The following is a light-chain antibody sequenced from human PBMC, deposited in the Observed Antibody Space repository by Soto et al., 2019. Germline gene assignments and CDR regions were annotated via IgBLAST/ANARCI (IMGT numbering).Light chain of an antibody. Sequence: QSVLTQPASVSGSPRQSITISCTGTSSDVGDGDFVSWYQQRPGNAPKLMIYKVSNRPSGVSNRFSGSKSGNTVSLTISGLQAEDEADYYCCSYTRSYTWVFGGGTKLTVL. J-gene: IGLJ3*02. CDR2: KVS. CDR1: SSDVGDGDF. V-gene: IGLV2-14*01. CDR3: CSYTRSYTWV.